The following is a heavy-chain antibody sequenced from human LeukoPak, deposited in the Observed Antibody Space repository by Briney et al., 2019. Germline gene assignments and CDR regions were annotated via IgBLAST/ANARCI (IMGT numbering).Heavy chain of an antibody. CDR2: INHSGST. CDR1: GGSFSGYY. V-gene: IGHV4-34*01. D-gene: IGHD3-10*01. CDR3: ARASMVRGVIITDIDY. J-gene: IGHJ4*02. Sequence: SETLSLTCAVYGGSFSGYYWSWIRQPPGKGLEWIGEINHSGSTNYNPSLKSRVTISVDTSKNQFSLKLSSVTAADTAVYYCARASMVRGVIITDIDYWGQGTLVTVSS.